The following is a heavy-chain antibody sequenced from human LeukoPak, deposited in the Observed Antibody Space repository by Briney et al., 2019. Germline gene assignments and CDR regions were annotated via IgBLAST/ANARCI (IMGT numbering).Heavy chain of an antibody. CDR3: ARDHIVVVTAIIYYYYGMDV. CDR2: IIPIFGTA. Sequence: GASVKVSCKASGGTFSSYAISWVRQAPGQGLEWMGGIIPIFGTANYAQKFQGRVTITADESTSTAYMELSSLRSEDTAVYYCARDHIVVVTAIIYYYYGMDVWGQGTTVTVSS. J-gene: IGHJ6*02. D-gene: IGHD2-21*02. V-gene: IGHV1-69*13. CDR1: GGTFSSYA.